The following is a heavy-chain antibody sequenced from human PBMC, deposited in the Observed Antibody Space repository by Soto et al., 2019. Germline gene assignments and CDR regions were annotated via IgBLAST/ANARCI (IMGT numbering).Heavy chain of an antibody. Sequence: PGGSLRLSCAASGLTFSSYSMNWVRQAPGKGLEWVSYISSSSSTIYYADSVKGRFTISRDDAKNSLYLQMNSLRVEDTAVYYCARVYDILTSAWLDPWGQGTLVTVSS. CDR2: ISSSSSTI. CDR1: GLTFSSYS. D-gene: IGHD3-9*01. V-gene: IGHV3-48*04. J-gene: IGHJ5*02. CDR3: ARVYDILTSAWLDP.